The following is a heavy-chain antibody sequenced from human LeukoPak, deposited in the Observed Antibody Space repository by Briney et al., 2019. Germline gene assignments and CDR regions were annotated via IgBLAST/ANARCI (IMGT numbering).Heavy chain of an antibody. CDR2: IDPGDSDT. CDR3: ARRKDYYDSSGTTNWFDP. Sequence: GESLKISCKGSGYSFTSYWIGWVRQMPRKGLEWMGIIDPGDSDTRYSPSFQGQVTISADKSISTADLQWRSLKASDTAMYYCARRKDYYDSSGTTNWFDPWGQGTLVTVSS. D-gene: IGHD3-22*01. CDR1: GYSFTSYW. V-gene: IGHV5-51*01. J-gene: IGHJ5*02.